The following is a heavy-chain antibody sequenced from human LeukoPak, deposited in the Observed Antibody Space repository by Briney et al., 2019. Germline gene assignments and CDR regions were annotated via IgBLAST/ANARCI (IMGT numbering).Heavy chain of an antibody. CDR2: ISGSGGTT. CDR1: GFTFSSYA. CDR3: AKGNCASFTCYSRFDP. D-gene: IGHD2-21*02. Sequence: GGSLRLSCAASGFTFSSYAMSWVRQAPGKGLEWVSAISGSGGTTYYADSVKGRFTISRDNYKNKLFLQMNSLRAEDTALYYCAKGNCASFTCYSRFDPWGQGTLVTVSS. V-gene: IGHV3-23*01. J-gene: IGHJ5*02.